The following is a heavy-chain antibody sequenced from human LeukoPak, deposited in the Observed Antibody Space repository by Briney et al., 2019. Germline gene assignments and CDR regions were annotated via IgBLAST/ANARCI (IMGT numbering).Heavy chain of an antibody. J-gene: IGHJ4*02. CDR3: ARVAGSIDY. CDR1: GYTFTGYY. V-gene: IGHV1-8*03. Sequence: ASVKVSCKASGYTFTGYYMHWVRQATGQGLEWMGWMNPNSGYTGYAQKFQGRVTITRDTSISTAYRELSSLRSEDTAVYYCARVAGSIDYWGQGTLVTVSS. CDR2: MNPNSGYT. D-gene: IGHD6-19*01.